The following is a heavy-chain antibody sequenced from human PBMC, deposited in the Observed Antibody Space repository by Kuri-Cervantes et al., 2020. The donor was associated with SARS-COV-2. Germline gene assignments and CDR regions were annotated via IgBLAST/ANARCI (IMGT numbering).Heavy chain of an antibody. J-gene: IGHJ6*02. V-gene: IGHV3-30-3*01. CDR2: TTDDGTNK. CDR3: ARVGVAAAGSTSYYGMDV. Sequence: GGSLRLSCAASGFTFSTYTMHWVRQAPGKGLEWVAVTTDDGTNKYYADSVKGRFTISRGNSKNTLYLQMNSLRTEDTAVYYCARVGVAAAGSTSYYGMDVWGQGTTVTVSS. D-gene: IGHD6-13*01. CDR1: GFTFSTYT.